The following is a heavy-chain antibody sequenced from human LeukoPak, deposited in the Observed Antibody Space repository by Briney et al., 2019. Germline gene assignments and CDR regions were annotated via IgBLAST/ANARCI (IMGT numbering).Heavy chain of an antibody. CDR3: ARDMITFATREMRY. CDR1: GFTFSSYS. D-gene: IGHD3-16*01. CDR2: IYSGGST. V-gene: IGHV3-66*02. J-gene: IGHJ4*02. Sequence: PGGSLRLSCAASGFTFSSYSINWVRRAPGKGLEWVSVIYSGGSTYYADSVKGRFTISRDNSKNTLYLLMNSLRAEDTAVYYCARDMITFATREMRYWGQGTLVTVSS.